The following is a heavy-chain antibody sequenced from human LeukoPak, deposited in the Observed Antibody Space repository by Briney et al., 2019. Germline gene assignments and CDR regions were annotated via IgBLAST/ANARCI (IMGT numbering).Heavy chain of an antibody. J-gene: IGHJ4*02. D-gene: IGHD5-18*01. CDR3: AHNSNFPEQLWSNFDY. CDR2: IYWDDDK. V-gene: IGHV2-5*02. CDR1: GFSLSTSGVG. Sequence: SGPTLVNPTQTLTLTFTFSGFSLSTSGVGVGWIRQPPGKALEWLALIYWDDDKRYSPSLKSRLTITKDTSKNQVVLTMTNMDPVDTATYYCAHNSNFPEQLWSNFDYWGQGTLVTVSS.